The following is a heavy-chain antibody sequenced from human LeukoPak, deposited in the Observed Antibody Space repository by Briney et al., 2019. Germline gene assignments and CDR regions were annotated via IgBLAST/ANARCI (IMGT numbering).Heavy chain of an antibody. Sequence: PSETLSLTCTVSGGSISSGSYYWSWIRQPAGKGLEWIGRIYTSGSTNYNPSLKSRVTISVDTSKNQFSLKLSSVTAADTAVYYCARAQAGYYYGSGSHLFDYWGQGTLVTVSS. CDR3: ARAQAGYYYGSGSHLFDY. J-gene: IGHJ4*02. CDR1: GGSISSGSYY. D-gene: IGHD3-10*01. V-gene: IGHV4-61*02. CDR2: IYTSGST.